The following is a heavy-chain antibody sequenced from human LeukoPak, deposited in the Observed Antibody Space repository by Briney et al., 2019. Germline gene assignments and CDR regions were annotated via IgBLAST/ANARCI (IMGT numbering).Heavy chain of an antibody. CDR2: IKQDGSEK. J-gene: IGHJ5*02. Sequence: GGSLRLSCAASGFTFSSYWMSWVRQAPGKGLEWVANIKQDGSEKYYVDSVKGRFTISRDNAKNSLYLQMNSLRAEDTAVYYSARVSGYCSSTSCWGGWFDPWGQGTLVTVSS. CDR1: GFTFSSYW. D-gene: IGHD2-2*01. V-gene: IGHV3-7*01. CDR3: ARVSGYCSSTSCWGGWFDP.